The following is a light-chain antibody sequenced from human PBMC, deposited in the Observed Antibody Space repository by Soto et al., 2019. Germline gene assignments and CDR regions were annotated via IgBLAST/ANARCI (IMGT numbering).Light chain of an antibody. CDR3: QQRSSWPLT. Sequence: EIVLTQSPATLSLSPGERATLSYRASQSVRSYLAWYQQKPGQAPRLLIYDTSNRTTGIPARFSGSGSGTDFTLTISSLETEDFAVYYCQQRSSWPLTFGGGTKVAI. J-gene: IGKJ4*01. CDR2: DTS. CDR1: QSVRSY. V-gene: IGKV3-11*01.